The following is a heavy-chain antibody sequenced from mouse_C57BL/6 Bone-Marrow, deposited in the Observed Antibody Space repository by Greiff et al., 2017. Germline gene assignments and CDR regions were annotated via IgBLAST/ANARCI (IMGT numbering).Heavy chain of an antibody. CDR2: IYPSDSET. CDR3: ARSGAQATAMDY. CDR1: GYTFTSYW. V-gene: IGHV1-61*01. J-gene: IGHJ4*01. Sequence: QVQLQQSGDELVRPGSSVKLSCKASGYTFTSYWMDWVKQRPGQGLEWIGNIYPSDSETHYNQKFKDKATLTVDKSSSTAYMQLSSLTSEDSAVYYCARSGAQATAMDYWGQGTSVTVSS. D-gene: IGHD3-2*02.